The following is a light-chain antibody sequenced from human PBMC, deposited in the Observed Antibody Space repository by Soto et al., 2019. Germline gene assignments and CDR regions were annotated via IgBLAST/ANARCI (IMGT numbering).Light chain of an antibody. CDR2: LNSDGSH. J-gene: IGLJ2*01. V-gene: IGLV4-69*01. CDR3: QTWGTGIVV. Sequence: QPVLTQSPSASASLGASVKLTCTLSSGHSSYAIAWHQQQPEKGPRYLVKLNSDGSHSKGDGIPDRFSGSSSGAERYLVISSLQSEDEADYYCQTWGTGIVVFGGGTKVTVL. CDR1: SGHSSYA.